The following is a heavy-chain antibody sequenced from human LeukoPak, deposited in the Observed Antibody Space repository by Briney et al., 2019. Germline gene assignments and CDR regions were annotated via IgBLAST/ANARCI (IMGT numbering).Heavy chain of an antibody. CDR3: ARQHDSYYYYYIDV. Sequence: SETLSLTCAVSGSSISNGHYWVWIRQPPGRGLEWIGSLYHSDSAYYNTSLRSRVSMSVDTSKSQFSLTLSFVTAADTAVYYCARQHDSYYYYYIDVWGSGTRVTVSS. CDR1: GSSISNGHY. V-gene: IGHV4-38-2*01. CDR2: LYHSDSA. J-gene: IGHJ6*03.